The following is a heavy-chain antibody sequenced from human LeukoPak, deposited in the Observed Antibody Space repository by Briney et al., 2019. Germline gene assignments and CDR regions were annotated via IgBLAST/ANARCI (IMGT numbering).Heavy chain of an antibody. CDR1: GGSFSGYY. CDR3: ASGRIRFTIFGVARDAFDI. D-gene: IGHD3-3*01. CDR2: INHSGST. V-gene: IGHV4-34*01. Sequence: SETLSLTCAVYGGSFSGYYWSWIRQPPGKGLEWIGEINHSGSTNYNPSLKSRVTISVDTSKNQFSLKLSSVTAADTAVYYCASGRIRFTIFGVARDAFDIWGQGTMVTVSS. J-gene: IGHJ3*02.